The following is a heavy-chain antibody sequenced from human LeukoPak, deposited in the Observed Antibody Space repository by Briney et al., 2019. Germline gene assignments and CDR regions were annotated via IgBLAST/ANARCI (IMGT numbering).Heavy chain of an antibody. J-gene: IGHJ6*02. D-gene: IGHD6-6*01. CDR3: ARGGSTAAHL. CDR2: IDSDGSRT. V-gene: IGHV3-74*01. CDR1: GSTFSDYW. Sequence: GGSLRLSCEAPGSTFSDYWMHWVRQAPGKGLVWVSRIDSDGSRTSYADLVKGRFTISRDNAKNTVYLQMNSLRAEDTAVYYCARGGSTAAHLWGQGTTVTVSS.